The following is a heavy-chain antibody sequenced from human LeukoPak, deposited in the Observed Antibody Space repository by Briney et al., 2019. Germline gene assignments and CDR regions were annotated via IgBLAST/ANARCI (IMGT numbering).Heavy chain of an antibody. Sequence: GGSLRLSCAASGFTFSSYWMSWVRQAPGKGLEWVANIKQDGRVKYYVDSVKGRFTISRDNAKNSLYLQMNSLRVEDTAVYYCARAWGSSGAHFDYWGQGTLVTVSS. CDR3: ARAWGSSGAHFDY. D-gene: IGHD3-22*01. CDR1: GFTFSSYW. CDR2: IKQDGRVK. J-gene: IGHJ4*02. V-gene: IGHV3-7*01.